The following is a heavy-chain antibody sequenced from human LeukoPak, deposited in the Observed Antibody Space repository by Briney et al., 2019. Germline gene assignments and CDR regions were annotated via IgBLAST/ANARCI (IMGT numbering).Heavy chain of an antibody. J-gene: IGHJ4*02. CDR3: ARGRGSSWYYFDS. CDR2: IYASGNT. Sequence: PSETLSLTCTVSGGSISSYYWSWVRQPAGKGPEWIGRIYASGNTNYNPSLKGRVTMTVDTSKNQFSQNLSSVTAADTAVYYCARGRGSSWYYFDSWGQGTLVTVSS. D-gene: IGHD6-13*01. CDR1: GGSISSYY. V-gene: IGHV4-4*07.